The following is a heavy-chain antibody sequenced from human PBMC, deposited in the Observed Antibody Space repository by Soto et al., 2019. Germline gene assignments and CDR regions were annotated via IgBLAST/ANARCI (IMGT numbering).Heavy chain of an antibody. CDR3: ARFDAAGSGSHH. CDR2: IIPIFGTA. J-gene: IGHJ4*02. V-gene: IGHV1-69*13. CDR1: GGTFSSYA. D-gene: IGHD1-26*01. Sequence: SVKVSCKASGGTFSSYAIGWVRQAPGQGLEWMGGIIPIFGTANYAQKFQGRVTITADESTSTAYMELSSLRSEDTAVYYCARFDAAGSGSHHWGQGTLVTVSS.